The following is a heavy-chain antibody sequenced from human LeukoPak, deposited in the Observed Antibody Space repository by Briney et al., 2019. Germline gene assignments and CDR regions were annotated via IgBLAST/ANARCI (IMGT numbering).Heavy chain of an antibody. Sequence: GASVTVSCKASGYSFTAYYMHWVRQAPGQGLEWMGWINPNSGGTNYAQKFQGRVTMTRDTSITTAYMEMSRLRSDDTALYYCARSPHILTGANFDYWGQGTLVTVSS. CDR1: GYSFTAYY. D-gene: IGHD3-9*01. J-gene: IGHJ4*02. CDR2: INPNSGGT. V-gene: IGHV1-2*02. CDR3: ARSPHILTGANFDY.